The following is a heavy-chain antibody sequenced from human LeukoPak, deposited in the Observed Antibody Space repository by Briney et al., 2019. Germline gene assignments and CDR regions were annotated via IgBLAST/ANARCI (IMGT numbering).Heavy chain of an antibody. D-gene: IGHD5-12*01. CDR3: ARDLHSGYDSAFDY. V-gene: IGHV1-69*13. CDR1: GYTFFNYG. J-gene: IGHJ4*02. Sequence: SVKVSCKASGYTFFNYGISWVRQAPGQGLEWMGGIIPIFGTANYAQKFQGRVTITADESTSTAYMELSSLRSEDTAVYYCARDLHSGYDSAFDYWGQGTLVTVSS. CDR2: IIPIFGTA.